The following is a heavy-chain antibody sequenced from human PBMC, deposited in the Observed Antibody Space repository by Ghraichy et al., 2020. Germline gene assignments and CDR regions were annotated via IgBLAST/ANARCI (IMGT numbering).Heavy chain of an antibody. CDR1: GGSISSYY. J-gene: IGHJ4*02. CDR2: IYDSGST. D-gene: IGHD4-17*01. Sequence: SETLSLTCTVSGGSISSYYWTWIRLPPGKGLEWIGYIYDSGSTNYNPSLKSRVTISVDTSKKQFSLKLTSLTAADTAVYFCARSRRVTTVTWIDYWGQGRLVTVSP. V-gene: IGHV4-59*01. CDR3: ARSRRVTTVTWIDY.